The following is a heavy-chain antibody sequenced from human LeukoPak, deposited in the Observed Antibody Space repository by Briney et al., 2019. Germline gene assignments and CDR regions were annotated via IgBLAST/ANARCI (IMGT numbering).Heavy chain of an antibody. D-gene: IGHD3-22*01. CDR3: TTRLYYYDSSGYSSPFFDY. CDR1: GFTFSSYE. V-gene: IGHV3-15*01. CDR2: IKSKTDGGTT. J-gene: IGHJ4*02. Sequence: GGSLRLSCAASGFTFSSYEMNWVRQAPGKGLEWVGRIKSKTDGGTTDYAAPVKGRFTISRDDSKNTLYLQMNSLKTEDTAVYYCTTRLYYYDSSGYSSPFFDYWGQGTLVTVSS.